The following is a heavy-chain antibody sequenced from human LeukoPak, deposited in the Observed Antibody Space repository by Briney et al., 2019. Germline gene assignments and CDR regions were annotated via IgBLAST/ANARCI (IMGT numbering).Heavy chain of an antibody. CDR3: ARDQGGVGY. CDR1: GFTFINYS. V-gene: IGHV3-23*01. J-gene: IGHJ4*02. D-gene: IGHD3-16*01. CDR2: ISSSGGST. Sequence: GGSLRLSCTASGFTFINYSMNWVRQAPGKGLEWVSAISSSGGSTYYADSVKGRLTISRDNAKNSLYLQMNSLRAEDTAVYYCARDQGGVGYWGQGTLVTVSS.